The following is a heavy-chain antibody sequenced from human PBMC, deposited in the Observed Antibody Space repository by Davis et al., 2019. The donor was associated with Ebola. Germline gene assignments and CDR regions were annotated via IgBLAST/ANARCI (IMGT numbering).Heavy chain of an antibody. CDR2: IYYSGST. CDR3: ARRYCSGGSCPKWFDP. D-gene: IGHD2-15*01. Sequence: SETLSLTCTVSGGSISSFYWSWIRQPPGKGLEWIGYIYYSGSTNYNPSLKSRVTISVDTSKNQFSLKLSSVTAADTAVYYCARRYCSGGSCPKWFDPWGQGTLVTVSS. V-gene: IGHV4-59*01. J-gene: IGHJ5*02. CDR1: GGSISSFY.